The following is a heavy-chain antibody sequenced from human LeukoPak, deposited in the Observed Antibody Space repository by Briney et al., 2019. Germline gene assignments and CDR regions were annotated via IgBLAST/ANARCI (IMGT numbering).Heavy chain of an antibody. J-gene: IGHJ4*02. CDR1: GFTFSSYA. CDR3: ARDLGYGHPYYFDY. Sequence: PGGSLRLSCAASGFTFSSYAMHWVRQAPGKGLEWVAVISYDGSNKYYADSVKGRFTISRDNSKNTLYLQMNSLRAEDTAVYYCARDLGYGHPYYFDYWGQGTLVTVSS. CDR2: ISYDGSNK. D-gene: IGHD5-18*01. V-gene: IGHV3-30-3*01.